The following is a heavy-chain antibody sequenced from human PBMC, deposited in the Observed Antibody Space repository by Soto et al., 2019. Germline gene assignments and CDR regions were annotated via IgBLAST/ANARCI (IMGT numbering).Heavy chain of an antibody. CDR2: IIPIFGTA. Sequence: SVKVSCKASGGTFSSYAISWVRQAPGQGLEWMGGIIPIFGTANYAQKFQGRVTITADKSTSTAYMEQSSLSSEDTAVYYCARGKYRYNWNYVGYYYYGMDVWGQGTTVTVSS. V-gene: IGHV1-69*06. CDR3: ARGKYRYNWNYVGYYYYGMDV. D-gene: IGHD1-7*01. CDR1: GGTFSSYA. J-gene: IGHJ6*02.